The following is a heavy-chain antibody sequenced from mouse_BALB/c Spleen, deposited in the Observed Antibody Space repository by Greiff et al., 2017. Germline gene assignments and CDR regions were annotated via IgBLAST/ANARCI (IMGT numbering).Heavy chain of an antibody. CDR3: ARRGNYYDYWYFDV. CDR1: GFTFSSYG. J-gene: IGHJ1*01. D-gene: IGHD2-4*01. CDR2: ISSGGSYT. V-gene: IGHV5-6*02. Sequence: EVMLVESGGDLVKPGGSLKLSCAASGFTFSSYGMSWVRQTPDKRLEWVATISSGGSYTYYPDSVKGRFTISRDNAKNTLYLQMSSLKSEDTAMYYCARRGNYYDYWYFDVWGAGTTVTVSS.